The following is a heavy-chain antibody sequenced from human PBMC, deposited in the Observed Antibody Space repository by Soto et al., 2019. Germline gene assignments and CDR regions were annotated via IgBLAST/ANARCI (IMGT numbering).Heavy chain of an antibody. CDR2: MNPNSGNT. Sequence: QVQLVQSGAEVKKPGASVKVSCKASGYSFTSYDINWVRQATGQGLEWMGWMNPNSGNTGYAQKFQGRVTMTRNTSISTAYIELSSLRSEDTAVYYCARVSMGSSSEDFQHWGQGTLVTVSS. CDR1: GYSFTSYD. D-gene: IGHD6-6*01. V-gene: IGHV1-8*01. J-gene: IGHJ1*01. CDR3: ARVSMGSSSEDFQH.